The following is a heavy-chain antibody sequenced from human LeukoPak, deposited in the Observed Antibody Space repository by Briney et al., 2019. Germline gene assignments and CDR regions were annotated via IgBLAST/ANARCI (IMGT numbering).Heavy chain of an antibody. Sequence: SVKVSCKASGYTLTGYYMHLVRQAPGQGLEWVGLVNANSGDTKYAQKFQGRVAVTRDTSIRTAYMELSRLRSDDTAVFYCARGNEIFGVETITTRIDYWGQGTLVTVST. CDR1: GYTLTGYY. CDR3: ARGNEIFGVETITTRIDY. D-gene: IGHD3-3*01. V-gene: IGHV1-2*06. J-gene: IGHJ4*02. CDR2: VNANSGDT.